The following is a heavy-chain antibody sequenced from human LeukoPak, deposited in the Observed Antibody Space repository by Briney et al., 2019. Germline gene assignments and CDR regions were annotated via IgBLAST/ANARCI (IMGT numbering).Heavy chain of an antibody. Sequence: PSETLSLTCIVSGGSISSSSYYWSWIRQPPGKGLEWIGGIYYTGNTYYNPSLKSRLSTSVDTSNNQFSLNLTSVTAADTAVYYCARDRFRYGDYIDYWGQGTLVTVSS. CDR1: GGSISSSSYY. CDR2: IYYTGNT. J-gene: IGHJ4*02. V-gene: IGHV4-39*07. CDR3: ARDRFRYGDYIDY. D-gene: IGHD4-17*01.